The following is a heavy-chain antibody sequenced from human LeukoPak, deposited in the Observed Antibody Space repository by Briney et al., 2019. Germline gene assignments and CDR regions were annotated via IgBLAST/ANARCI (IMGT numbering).Heavy chain of an antibody. CDR3: ARVDGDYEYYFDY. J-gene: IGHJ4*02. Sequence: SETLSLTCAVSGGSISSSNWWSWVRQPPGKGLEWIGEIYHSGSTNYNPSLKSRVTISVDKSKNQFSLKLSSVTAADTAVYYCARVDGDYEYYFDYWGQGTLVTVSS. CDR1: GGSISSSNW. CDR2: IYHSGST. V-gene: IGHV4-4*02. D-gene: IGHD4-17*01.